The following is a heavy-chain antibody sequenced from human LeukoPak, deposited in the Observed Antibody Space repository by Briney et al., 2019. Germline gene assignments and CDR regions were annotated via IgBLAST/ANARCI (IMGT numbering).Heavy chain of an antibody. V-gene: IGHV3-21*01. CDR1: GFTFSSYS. Sequence: GGSLRLSCAASGFTFSSYSMNWVRQAPGKGLEWVSSISSSSSYIYYGDSVKGRFTISRDNSKNTVHLQLTRVRPDDAGVYFCGRVPRPNWNFGSAVDNWGQGTLVTVSS. CDR2: ISSSSSYI. CDR3: GRVPRPNWNFGSAVDN. J-gene: IGHJ4*02. D-gene: IGHD1-1*01.